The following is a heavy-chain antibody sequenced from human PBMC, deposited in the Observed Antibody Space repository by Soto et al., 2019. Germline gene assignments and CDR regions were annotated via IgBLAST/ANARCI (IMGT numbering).Heavy chain of an antibody. CDR2: IWHDGSNK. V-gene: IGHV3-33*01. Sequence: QVQLVESGGGVVQPGRSLRLSCAASGFTFSSYGMHWVRQAPGKGLEWVAVIWHDGSNKYYADSVKGRFTISRDNSKNPLYLQMNSLRAEDTAVYYCAREDIAGTTTLDYWGQGTLVTVSS. D-gene: IGHD1-20*01. J-gene: IGHJ4*02. CDR3: AREDIAGTTTLDY. CDR1: GFTFSSYG.